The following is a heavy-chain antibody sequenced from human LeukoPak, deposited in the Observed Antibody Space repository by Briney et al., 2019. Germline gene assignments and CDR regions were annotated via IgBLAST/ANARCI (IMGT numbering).Heavy chain of an antibody. J-gene: IGHJ4*02. CDR2: INPSGGST. D-gene: IGHD1-26*01. V-gene: IGHV1-46*01. CDR3: ARDLSPQWELPDYFDY. Sequence: ASVKVSCKASGYTFTSYYMHRVRQAPGQGLEWMGIINPSGGSTSYAQKFQGRVTMTTDTSTNTAYMELRSLISDDTAVYYCARDLSPQWELPDYFDYWGQGTLVTVSS. CDR1: GYTFTSYY.